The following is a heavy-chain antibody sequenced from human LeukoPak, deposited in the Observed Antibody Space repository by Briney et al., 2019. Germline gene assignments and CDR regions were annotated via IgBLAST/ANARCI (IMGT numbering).Heavy chain of an antibody. Sequence: GEPLKISFEGSGYSFATYWISWVRQMPGKGLEWMGTIGPGDSYTTYSPSFQGHVTMSIDKSITAAYLQWSSLKASDTATYYCARHIRSWFGESQFDYWGQGTLITVSS. J-gene: IGHJ4*02. D-gene: IGHD3-10*01. CDR2: IGPGDSYT. CDR3: ARHIRSWFGESQFDY. V-gene: IGHV5-10-1*01. CDR1: GYSFATYW.